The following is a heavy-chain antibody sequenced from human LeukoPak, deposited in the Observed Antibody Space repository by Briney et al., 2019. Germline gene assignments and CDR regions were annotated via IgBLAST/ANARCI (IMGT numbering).Heavy chain of an antibody. CDR2: ISSSSSYI. J-gene: IGHJ3*02. V-gene: IGHV3-21*01. CDR1: GFTFSSYS. CDR3: ARAQRRSDAFDI. Sequence: GGSLRLSCAASGFTFSSYSMNWVRQAPGKGLEWVSSISSSSSYIYYADSVKGRFTISRDNAKNSLYLQMNSLRAEDTAVYYCARAQRRSDAFDIWGQGTMVTVSS.